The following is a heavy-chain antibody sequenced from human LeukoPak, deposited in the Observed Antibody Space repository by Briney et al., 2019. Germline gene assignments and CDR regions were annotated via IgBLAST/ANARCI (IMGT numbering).Heavy chain of an antibody. CDR1: GYTLSNYG. D-gene: IGHD2-21*02. CDR2: ISIYNGNT. V-gene: IGHV1-18*04. Sequence: GASVKVSCKASGYTLSNYGVNWVRQAPGQGLEWMGWISIYNGNTNYAQILQGRVTMTTDTSTSTVYMELRSLGSDDTAVYYCASNPRGDSWTFDYWGQGTLVTVSS. J-gene: IGHJ4*02. CDR3: ASNPRGDSWTFDY.